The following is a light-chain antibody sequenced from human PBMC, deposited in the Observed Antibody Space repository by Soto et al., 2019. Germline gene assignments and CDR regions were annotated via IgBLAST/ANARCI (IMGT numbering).Light chain of an antibody. CDR3: QQLFDYPIT. CDR2: AAS. V-gene: IGKV1-9*01. Sequence: DIQLTQSPSFLSPSIGESVTITCRASQVISTSLAWYQVKPGKAPKLLIYAASTLESGVPSRFRATVSGTEFSLTITSLPPEDFATYYCQQLFDYPITFGQGTRLEIK. CDR1: QVISTS. J-gene: IGKJ5*01.